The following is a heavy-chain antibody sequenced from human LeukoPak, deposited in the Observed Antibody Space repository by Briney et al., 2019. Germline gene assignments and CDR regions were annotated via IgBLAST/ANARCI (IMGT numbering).Heavy chain of an antibody. V-gene: IGHV3-23*01. CDR1: GFTFSGYA. D-gene: IGHD1-26*01. Sequence: GGSLRLSCVASGFTFSGYAMSWARQAPGKGLEWVSSLSGSGGSTDYADPVKGRFTISRDNSKNTMYLQMNSLRDEDTAVYYCTKGLGSGNYFDYWGQGTLVTVSS. J-gene: IGHJ4*02. CDR2: LSGSGGST. CDR3: TKGLGSGNYFDY.